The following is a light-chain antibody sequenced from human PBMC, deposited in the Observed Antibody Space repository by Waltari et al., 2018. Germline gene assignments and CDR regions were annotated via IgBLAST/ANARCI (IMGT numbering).Light chain of an antibody. V-gene: IGKV1-5*03. J-gene: IGKJ2*01. Sequence: DIQMTQSPSTLSASLGDRVTISCRASQSVGTLLAWYQQKPGKAPKLLIYMASSLDSGVPSRFSGSGSGTDFTLTISSLQPDDFATYSCQQYSSFSTFGQGTKV. CDR3: QQYSSFST. CDR1: QSVGTL. CDR2: MAS.